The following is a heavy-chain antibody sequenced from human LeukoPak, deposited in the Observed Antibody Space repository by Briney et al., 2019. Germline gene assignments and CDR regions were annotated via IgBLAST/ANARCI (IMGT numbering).Heavy chain of an antibody. CDR1: GYSFNSFD. CDR3: ARLTRYYYGMDV. V-gene: IGHV1-8*01. Sequence: ASVKVSCKASGYSFNSFDINWVRQAAGQGLEWMGWMNPNSGNTDYAQKFQGRVPMTRNTSITTAYMELSSLTSEDTAVYYCARLTRYYYGMDVWGQGTTVTVSS. J-gene: IGHJ6*02. CDR2: MNPNSGNT.